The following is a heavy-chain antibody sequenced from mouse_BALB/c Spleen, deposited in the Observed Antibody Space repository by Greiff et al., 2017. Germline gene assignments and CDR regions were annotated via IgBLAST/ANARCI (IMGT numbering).Heavy chain of an antibody. CDR1: GDSITSGY. J-gene: IGHJ4*01. V-gene: IGHV3-8*02. D-gene: IGHD2-1*01. CDR3: ARSGGNPYYAMDY. Sequence: EVKLMESGPSLVKPSQTLSLTCSVTGDSITSGYWNWIRKFPGNKLEYMGYISYSGSTYYNPSLKSRISITRDTSKNQYYLQLNSVTTEDTATYYCARSGGNPYYAMDYWGQGTSVTVSS. CDR2: ISYSGST.